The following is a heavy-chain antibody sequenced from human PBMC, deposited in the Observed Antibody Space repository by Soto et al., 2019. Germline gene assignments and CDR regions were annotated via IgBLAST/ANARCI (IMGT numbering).Heavy chain of an antibody. CDR1: GNSFTSYW. J-gene: IGHJ4*02. D-gene: IGHD2-2*02. Sequence: PGESLKISCTGSGNSFTSYWIGWVRQMPGKGLEWMGIIYLGDANTRYGPTFQGQVTISADRSISTAYLQWSSLKASDTAMYYCARQEYCSRTSCYKVDSWGQGTLVTVSS. V-gene: IGHV5-51*01. CDR2: IYLGDANT. CDR3: ARQEYCSRTSCYKVDS.